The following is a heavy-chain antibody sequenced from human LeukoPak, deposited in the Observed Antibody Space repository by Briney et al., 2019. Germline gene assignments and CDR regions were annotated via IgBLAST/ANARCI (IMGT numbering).Heavy chain of an antibody. CDR1: GFTFSNAW. V-gene: IGHV3-7*01. CDR2: IKEDGSEK. J-gene: IGHJ4*02. CDR3: ARALAVAGTGY. D-gene: IGHD6-19*01. Sequence: GGSLRLSCAASGFTFSNAWMSWVRQAPGKGLEWVANIKEDGSEKYYVDSVKGRFTISRDNAKNSLYLQMNSLRVEDTAVYYCARALAVAGTGYWGQGTLVTVSS.